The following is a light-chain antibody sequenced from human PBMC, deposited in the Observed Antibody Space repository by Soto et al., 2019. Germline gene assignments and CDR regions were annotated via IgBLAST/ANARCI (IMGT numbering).Light chain of an antibody. CDR2: GAS. J-gene: IGKJ1*01. V-gene: IGKV3-20*01. Sequence: EIVLTQSPGTLSLSPGERATLSCRASQSVTSNYLAWYQQKPGQAPRFLISGASSRATGIPDRFSGSGSGTEFTLSISRLEPEDFAVYYCQQYAGSPWTFGQGTKGDIK. CDR1: QSVTSNY. CDR3: QQYAGSPWT.